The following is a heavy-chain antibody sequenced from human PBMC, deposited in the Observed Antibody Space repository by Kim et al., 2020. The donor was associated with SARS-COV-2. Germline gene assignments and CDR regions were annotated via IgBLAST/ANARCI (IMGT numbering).Heavy chain of an antibody. J-gene: IGHJ1*01. V-gene: IGHV3-66*01. CDR2: IYTGGST. D-gene: IGHD5-18*01. Sequence: GGSLRLSCAASGFIVSSDHMNWVRQAPGKGLEWVSIIYTGGSTDYADSVKGRFIVSRDNSKNTVSLQMNSLRDEDTAVYYCGRFGSRDSYVPYLVLWGQG. CDR1: GFIVSSDH. CDR3: GRFGSRDSYVPYLVL.